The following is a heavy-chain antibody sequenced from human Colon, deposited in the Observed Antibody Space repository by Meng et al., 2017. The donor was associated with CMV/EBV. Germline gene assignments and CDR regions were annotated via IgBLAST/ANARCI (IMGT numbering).Heavy chain of an antibody. D-gene: IGHD6-19*01. J-gene: IGHJ4*02. Sequence: SETLSLTCAVYGGSFSGYYWSWIRQPPGKGLEWIGEINHSGSTNYNPSLKSRVTISVDTSKNQFSLKLSSVTAADTAVYYCARASPLPGIAVAGHFDYWGQGTLVTVSS. V-gene: IGHV4-34*01. CDR3: ARASPLPGIAVAGHFDY. CDR1: GGSFSGYY. CDR2: INHSGST.